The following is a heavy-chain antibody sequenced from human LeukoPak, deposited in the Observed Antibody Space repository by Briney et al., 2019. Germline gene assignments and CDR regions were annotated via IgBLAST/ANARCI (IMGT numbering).Heavy chain of an antibody. CDR2: ITSKGGST. CDR3: VKGTGYYYYGMDV. D-gene: IGHD3-10*01. Sequence: QTGGSLRLSCSASGFTFSSYAMHWVRQAPGKGLEYVSAITSKGGSTYYADSVKGRFTISRDNSKNTLYLQMSSLKREDTAAYHCVKGTGYYYYGMDVWGQGTTVTVSS. V-gene: IGHV3-64D*06. J-gene: IGHJ6*02. CDR1: GFTFSSYA.